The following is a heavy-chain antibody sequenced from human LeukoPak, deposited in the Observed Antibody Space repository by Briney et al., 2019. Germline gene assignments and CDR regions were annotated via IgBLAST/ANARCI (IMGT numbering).Heavy chain of an antibody. CDR1: GYTFTSYD. J-gene: IGHJ3*02. CDR3: ARDHGGTTMFVDAFDI. D-gene: IGHD3-3*01. V-gene: IGHV1-8*03. CDR2: MNPNSGNT. Sequence: ASVKVSCKASGYTFTSYDINWVRQATGQGLEWMGWMNPNSGNTGYAQKFQGRVTITRNTSISTAYMELSSLRSEDTAVYYCARDHGGTTMFVDAFDIWGQGTMVTVSS.